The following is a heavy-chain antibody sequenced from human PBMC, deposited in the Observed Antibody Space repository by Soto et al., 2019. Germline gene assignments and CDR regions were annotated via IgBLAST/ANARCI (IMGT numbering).Heavy chain of an antibody. CDR2: INQDGSEK. V-gene: IGHV3-7*01. Sequence: EVQLVQSGGGLVQPGGSLRLSCAASGFTSRGYWMTWVRQAPGKGLEWVANINQDGSEKYYVDSVKGRFSISRDNAKDSVYLQMNSLRAEDTAVYYCARYRTRYYYGMDVWGQGTTVIVSS. CDR1: GFTSRGYW. D-gene: IGHD4-4*01. J-gene: IGHJ6*02. CDR3: ARYRTRYYYGMDV.